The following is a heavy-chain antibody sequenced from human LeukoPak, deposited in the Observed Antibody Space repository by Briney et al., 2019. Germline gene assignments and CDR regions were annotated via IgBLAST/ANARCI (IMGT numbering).Heavy chain of an antibody. Sequence: GGSLRLSCAGSGFTFSNGWMNWVRQAPGKGLEWVGRIKSIVDGGTIDYAAPVKGRFTISRDGSKNTVYLQMNGLKTEDTAVYYCTTGGYYFDYWGQGTLVTVSS. J-gene: IGHJ4*02. CDR1: GFTFSNGW. CDR2: IKSIVDGGTI. V-gene: IGHV3-15*01. CDR3: TTGGYYFDY.